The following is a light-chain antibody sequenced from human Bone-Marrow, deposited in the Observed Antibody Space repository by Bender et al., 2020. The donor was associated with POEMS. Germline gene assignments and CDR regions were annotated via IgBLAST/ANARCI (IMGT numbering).Light chain of an antibody. J-gene: IGLJ2*01. CDR1: SSNIGSNY. CDR3: AAWDDNLSGYVV. Sequence: QSVLTQPPSASGTPGQRVTISCSGSSSNIGSNYVYWYQQLPGTAPKLLIYRNNQRPSGVPDRFSGSRSGTSASLAISGLRSEDEADYYCAAWDDNLSGYVVFGRGTKLTVL. V-gene: IGLV1-47*01. CDR2: RNN.